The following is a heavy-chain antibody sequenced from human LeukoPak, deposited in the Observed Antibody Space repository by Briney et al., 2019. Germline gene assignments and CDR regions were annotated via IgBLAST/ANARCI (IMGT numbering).Heavy chain of an antibody. CDR1: GFTFSSYS. J-gene: IGHJ4*02. Sequence: GGSLRLSCAASGFTFSSYSMNWVRQAPGKGLEWVSSISSSSSYIYYADSVKGRFTISRDNAKNSLYLQMNSLRAEDTAVYYCGGPVITTGYQPVYWGQGTLVTVSS. CDR3: GGPVITTGYQPVY. CDR2: ISSSSSYI. D-gene: IGHD3-9*01. V-gene: IGHV3-21*01.